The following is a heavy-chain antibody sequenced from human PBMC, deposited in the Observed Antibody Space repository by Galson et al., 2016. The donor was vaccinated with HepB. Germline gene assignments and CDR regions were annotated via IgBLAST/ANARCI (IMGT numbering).Heavy chain of an antibody. Sequence: SVKVSCKASGYTFTTYYLHWVRQAPGQGLEWMGVIYPSGGSTTSAQKFQGRVTMTRDTSTSTVYMELNSLRSEDTDVYYCAREYRGGWFDYWRQGTLVTVSS. CDR1: GYTFTTYY. V-gene: IGHV1-46*01. J-gene: IGHJ4*02. CDR2: IYPSGGST. D-gene: IGHD1-26*01. CDR3: AREYRGGWFDY.